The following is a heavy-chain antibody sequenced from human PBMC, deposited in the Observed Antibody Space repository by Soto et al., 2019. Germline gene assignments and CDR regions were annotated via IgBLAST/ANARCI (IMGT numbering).Heavy chain of an antibody. CDR2: INPNSGGT. J-gene: IGHJ4*02. Sequence: ASVKVSGKASGYTFTGYYMHWVRQAPGQGLEWMGWINPNSGGTNYAQKFQGRVTMTRDTSISTAYMELSRLRSDDTAVYYCARGYCGGDCYPFDYWGQGTLVTVSS. CDR3: ARGYCGGDCYPFDY. CDR1: GYTFTGYY. D-gene: IGHD2-21*02. V-gene: IGHV1-2*02.